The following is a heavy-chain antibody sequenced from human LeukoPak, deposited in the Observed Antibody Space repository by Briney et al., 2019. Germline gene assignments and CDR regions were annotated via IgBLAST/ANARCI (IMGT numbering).Heavy chain of an antibody. CDR2: ISGSGGST. CDR3: ARDQTSTLPLGLIDY. V-gene: IGHV3-23*01. D-gene: IGHD2-15*01. J-gene: IGHJ4*02. Sequence: GGSLRLSCEASGFTFSTYAMTWVRQAPRKGLEWVSAISGSGGSTYYADSVRGRFTISRDNSKNTLYLQMNSLRAEDTAVYYCARDQTSTLPLGLIDYWGQGTLVTVSS. CDR1: GFTFSTYA.